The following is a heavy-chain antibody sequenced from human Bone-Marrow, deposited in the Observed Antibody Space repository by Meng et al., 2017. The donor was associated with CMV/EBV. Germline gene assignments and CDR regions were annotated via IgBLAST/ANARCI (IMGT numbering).Heavy chain of an antibody. J-gene: IGHJ6*02. Sequence: ASVKVSCKASGYTFTSYGISWVRQAPGQGLEWMGWISAYNGNTNYAQKLQGRVTMPTDTSTSTDDMELRSLSSDDTAVYYLARDKKQPPAELEEHGMDVWGQGTTVTVSS. D-gene: IGHD6-13*01. CDR1: GYTFTSYG. CDR2: ISAYNGNT. V-gene: IGHV1-18*01. CDR3: ARDKKQPPAELEEHGMDV.